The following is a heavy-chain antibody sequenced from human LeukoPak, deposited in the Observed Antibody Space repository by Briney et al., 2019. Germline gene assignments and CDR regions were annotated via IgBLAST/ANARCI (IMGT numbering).Heavy chain of an antibody. CDR3: AREGLGIAVAGTDL. CDR2: IIPIFGTA. CDR1: GGTFSSYA. Sequence: ASVKVSCKASGGTFSSYAISWVRQAPGQGLEWMGGIIPIFGTANYAQKFQGRVTITADESTSTAYMELSSLRSEDTAVYYCAREGLGIAVAGTDLWGRGTLVTVSS. D-gene: IGHD6-19*01. J-gene: IGHJ2*01. V-gene: IGHV1-69*13.